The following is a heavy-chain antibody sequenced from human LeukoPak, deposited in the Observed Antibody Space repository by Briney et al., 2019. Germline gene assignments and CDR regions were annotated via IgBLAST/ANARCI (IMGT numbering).Heavy chain of an antibody. J-gene: IGHJ4*02. V-gene: IGHV1-18*01. CDR2: ISAYNGNT. Sequence: GASVKVSCKASGYTFTSYGISWVRQAPGQGLEWMGWISAYNGNTNYAQKLQGRVTMTTDTSTSTAYMELRSRRSDDTAVYYCARVLGLGYSSGWYGLNFDYWGQGTLVTVSS. CDR1: GYTFTSYG. D-gene: IGHD6-19*01. CDR3: ARVLGLGYSSGWYGLNFDY.